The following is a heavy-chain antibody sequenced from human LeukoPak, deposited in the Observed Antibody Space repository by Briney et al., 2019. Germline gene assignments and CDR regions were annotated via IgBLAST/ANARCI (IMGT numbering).Heavy chain of an antibody. D-gene: IGHD3-10*01. V-gene: IGHV3-23*01. CDR2: ISGSGGVT. Sequence: GGSLRLSCAASGFTFSSSAMSWVRQAPGKGLEWVSAISGSGGVTYYRDSVKGRFTVSRDNSKNTLYLQMNSLRAEDTALYYCAKNGSGSSRAFDVWGQGTMVTVSS. J-gene: IGHJ3*01. CDR3: AKNGSGSSRAFDV. CDR1: GFTFSSSA.